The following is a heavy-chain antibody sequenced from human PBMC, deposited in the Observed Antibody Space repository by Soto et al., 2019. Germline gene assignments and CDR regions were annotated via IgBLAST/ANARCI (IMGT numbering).Heavy chain of an antibody. Sequence: QVQLVQSGGEVKKPGASVKVSCKASGYTFNTYGLNWVRQAPGQGLEWMGWINTNTGNTNYAQKFQGRVTLTTDTSTGTAYMEMRSLTSDDTAVYYCARKDCFGDCYYSEYWGQGTLVIVSS. D-gene: IGHD2-21*02. CDR1: GYTFNTYG. CDR2: INTNTGNT. J-gene: IGHJ4*02. V-gene: IGHV1-18*01. CDR3: ARKDCFGDCYYSEY.